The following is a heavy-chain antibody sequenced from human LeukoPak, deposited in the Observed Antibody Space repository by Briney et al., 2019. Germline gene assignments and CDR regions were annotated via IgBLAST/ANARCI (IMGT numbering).Heavy chain of an antibody. D-gene: IGHD1-26*01. J-gene: IGHJ4*02. CDR2: ITNDSDDT. Sequence: PGGSLRLSCAASGVTFSNYAMTWVRQAPGKGLGWVSIITNDSDDTKYADSVRGRFTISRDTSKNTLFLQMNTLRVDDTAVYYCVKEVGPRAPNGRVFEYWGQGALVTVSS. V-gene: IGHV3-23*01. CDR1: GVTFSNYA. CDR3: VKEVGPRAPNGRVFEY.